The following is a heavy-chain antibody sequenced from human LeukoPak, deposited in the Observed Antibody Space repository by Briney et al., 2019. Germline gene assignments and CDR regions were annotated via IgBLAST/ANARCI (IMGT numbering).Heavy chain of an antibody. CDR1: GFTFSSYG. CDR2: ISYDGSNK. D-gene: IGHD4-17*01. V-gene: IGHV3-30*03. CDR3: ARDWSGYGDSFFSYYFDY. J-gene: IGHJ4*02. Sequence: GGSLRLSCAASGFTFSSYGMHWVRQAPGKGLEWVAVISYDGSNKYYADSVKGRFTISRDNSKNTLYLQMNSLRAEDTAVYYCARDWSGYGDSFFSYYFDYWGQGTLVTVSS.